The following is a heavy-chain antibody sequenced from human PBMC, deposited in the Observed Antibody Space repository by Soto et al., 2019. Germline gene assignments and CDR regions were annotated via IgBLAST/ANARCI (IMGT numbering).Heavy chain of an antibody. CDR2: IYSSGST. V-gene: IGHV4-4*07. CDR3: ARGQRFSDWFDP. J-gene: IGHJ5*02. Sequence: QVQLQESGPGLVKPSETLSLNCTVTGGAISGYYWTWMRQSAGGGLEWIGRIYSSGSTNYNPSLKRRVTISLDTSMNHFSLRLSSVTAADTAVYYCARGQRFSDWFDPWGQGTLVTVSS. D-gene: IGHD3-3*01. CDR1: GGAISGYY.